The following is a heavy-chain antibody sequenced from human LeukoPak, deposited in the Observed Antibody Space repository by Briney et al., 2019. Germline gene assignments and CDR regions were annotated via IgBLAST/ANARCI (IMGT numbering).Heavy chain of an antibody. CDR1: GFTFSYAW. V-gene: IGHV3-15*01. Sequence: GGSLRLSCTASGFTFSYAWMYWVRQAPGKGLEWVGRIRANAIGGTTEFPAPDKGRFAISRDGSKNTVYLQMNGLETEDTAIYYCVVDTPLIEAQLDYWGQGTLVTVSS. D-gene: IGHD6-6*01. CDR3: VVDTPLIEAQLDY. J-gene: IGHJ4*02. CDR2: IRANAIGGTT.